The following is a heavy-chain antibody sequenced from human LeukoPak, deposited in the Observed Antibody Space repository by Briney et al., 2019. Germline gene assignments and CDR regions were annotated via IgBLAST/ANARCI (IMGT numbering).Heavy chain of an antibody. CDR3: ARVIAIHTVTPFDH. D-gene: IGHD4-11*01. CDR2: VSTSSTTI. CDR1: GFTFSSHR. Sequence: GRSLRLSCAASGFTFSSHRMHWVRQAPGQGLEWVAYVSTSSTTIQYADSVKGRFTISRDDAKNSLSLQMNSLRVEDTAVYYCARVIAIHTVTPFDHWGQGTLVTVSS. V-gene: IGHV3-48*04. J-gene: IGHJ4*02.